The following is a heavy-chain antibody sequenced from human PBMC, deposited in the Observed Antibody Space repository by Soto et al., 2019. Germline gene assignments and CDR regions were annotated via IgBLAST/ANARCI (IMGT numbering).Heavy chain of an antibody. CDR3: ASLTSGRPGDS. J-gene: IGHJ4*02. CDR1: GDSISNKNYH. Sequence: PSETLSLTCTVSGDSISNKNYHWGWTRQPPGKGLEWIGTVYSNGHTCHNPSLKSRLAMAVDTSKTQFSLSLISVTAADTAVYFCASLTSGRPGDSWGQGTLVTVSS. V-gene: IGHV4-39*01. CDR2: VYSNGHT. D-gene: IGHD5-12*01.